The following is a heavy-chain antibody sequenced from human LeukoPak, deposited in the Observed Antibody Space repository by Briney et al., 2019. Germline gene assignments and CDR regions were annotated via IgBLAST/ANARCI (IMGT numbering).Heavy chain of an antibody. Sequence: SETLSLTCTVSGGSISSYYWSWIRQPPGKGLEWIGYIYYSGSTNYNPSLKSRVTISVDTSKNQFSLKLSSVTAADTAVYYCARGFYSMVRGVIIKSAFDIWGQGTMVTVSS. J-gene: IGHJ3*02. V-gene: IGHV4-59*12. CDR2: IYYSGST. D-gene: IGHD3-10*01. CDR1: GGSISSYY. CDR3: ARGFYSMVRGVIIKSAFDI.